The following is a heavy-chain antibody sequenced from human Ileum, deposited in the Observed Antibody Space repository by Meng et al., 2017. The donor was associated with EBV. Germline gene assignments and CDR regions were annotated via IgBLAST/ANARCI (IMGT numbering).Heavy chain of an antibody. CDR3: ARGSYYFDS. V-gene: IGHV6-1*01. CDR1: GDSVSSIRGA. D-gene: IGHD1-26*01. Sequence: QVQLQQSGPGQLKPSHTLSLNCAISGDSVSSIRGAWNWIRQSPSRGLEWLGRTYYRSKWNTDYAVSVSSRITISPDTSKNQFSLQLNSVTPEDTAVYYCARGSYYFDSWGQGTLVTVSS. J-gene: IGHJ4*02. CDR2: TYYRSKWNT.